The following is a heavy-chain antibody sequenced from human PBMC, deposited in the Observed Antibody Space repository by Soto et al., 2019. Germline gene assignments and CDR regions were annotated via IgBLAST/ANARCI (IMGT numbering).Heavy chain of an antibody. Sequence: QVQLQESGPGLVKPSETLSLTCTVSGDSVSSDYWSWVRKPAGKGLEWIGRSNLRGSTNYKPSLKSRVTMSVDTSKDECSLKLSSVTAADTAVDYCARGSSAAAGIFESWGQGTLVIVSS. CDR1: GDSVSSDY. V-gene: IGHV4-4*07. CDR3: ARGSSAAAGIFES. D-gene: IGHD6-13*01. J-gene: IGHJ4*02. CDR2: SNLRGST.